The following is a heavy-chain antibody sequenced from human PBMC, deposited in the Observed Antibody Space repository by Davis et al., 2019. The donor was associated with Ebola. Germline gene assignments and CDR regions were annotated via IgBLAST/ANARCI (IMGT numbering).Heavy chain of an antibody. CDR3: VGGWGRSGLDV. J-gene: IGHJ6*02. V-gene: IGHV6-1*01. CDR1: GDSVFGKNGA. CDR2: TYYTSKWHK. Sequence: PSETLSLTCAISGDSVFGKNGAWNCIRQSPSRGLEWLGRTYYTSKWHKDYGESVKSRISINPDTSKNQLSLQLNSGTPEAACVYYCVGGWGRSGLDVWGQGTTVTVSS. D-gene: IGHD3-16*01.